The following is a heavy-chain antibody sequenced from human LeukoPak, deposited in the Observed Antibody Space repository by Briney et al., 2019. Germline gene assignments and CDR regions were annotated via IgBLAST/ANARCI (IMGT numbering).Heavy chain of an antibody. D-gene: IGHD4-17*01. CDR1: GYTFTSYG. V-gene: IGHV1-18*01. J-gene: IGHJ3*02. Sequence: GASVKVSCKASGYTFTSYGISWVRQAPGQGLEWMGWISAYNGNTNYAQKPQGRVTMTTDTSTSTAYMELSSLRSEDTAVYYCAVSDYGFWVAFDIWGQGTMVTVSS. CDR3: AVSDYGFWVAFDI. CDR2: ISAYNGNT.